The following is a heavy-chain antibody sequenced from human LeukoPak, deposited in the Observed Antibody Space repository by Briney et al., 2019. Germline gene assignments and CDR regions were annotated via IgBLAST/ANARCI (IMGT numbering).Heavy chain of an antibody. J-gene: IGHJ6*03. Sequence: ASVKVSCKASGYTFTSYGISWVRQAPGQGLEWMGWISAYNGNTNYAQKLQGRVTMTTDTSTSTAYMELRSLRSDDTAVYYCARRSGVVVPAAIKYYYYMDVWGKGTTVTVSS. CDR1: GYTFTSYG. CDR3: ARRSGVVVPAAIKYYYYMDV. V-gene: IGHV1-18*01. CDR2: ISAYNGNT. D-gene: IGHD2-2*01.